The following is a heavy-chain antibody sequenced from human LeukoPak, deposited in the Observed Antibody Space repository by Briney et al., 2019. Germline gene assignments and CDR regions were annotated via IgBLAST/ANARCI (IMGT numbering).Heavy chain of an antibody. V-gene: IGHV3-15*01. CDR1: GFTFNNAW. D-gene: IGHD3-3*01. Sequence: GGSLRLSCAASGFTFNNAWMSWVRQAPGKGLEWVGRIKSKTDGGTTDYAAPVKGRFTISRDDSKNTLFLQMNGLKTEDTAVYYCTKKYYDFWSGSYVSDYWGQGTLVTVSS. J-gene: IGHJ4*02. CDR3: TKKYYDFWSGSYVSDY. CDR2: IKSKTDGGTT.